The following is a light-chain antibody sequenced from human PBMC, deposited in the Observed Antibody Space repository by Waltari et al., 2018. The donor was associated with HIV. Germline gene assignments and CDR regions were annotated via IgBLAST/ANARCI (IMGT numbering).Light chain of an antibody. CDR1: PSISNW. V-gene: IGKV1-5*03. CDR2: KAS. CDR3: LQCDSYSPWT. J-gene: IGKJ1*01. Sequence: DIQMTQSPSTLSASVGDRVTITCRASPSISNWLAWYQVKPGKAPKALIYKASILESGVPLRFSGSGSGTEFTLSISSLQPDDFATYYCLQCDSYSPWTLGQGTKVEIK.